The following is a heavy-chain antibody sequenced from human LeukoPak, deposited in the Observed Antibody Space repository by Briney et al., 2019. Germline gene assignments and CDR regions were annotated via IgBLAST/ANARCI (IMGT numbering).Heavy chain of an antibody. CDR2: IYYSGRT. D-gene: IGHD6-13*01. CDR3: ARRGSRSWHFDY. Sequence: TSETLSLTCTVSGGSTSSYYWSWIRQPPGKGLEWIGYIYYSGRTNYNPSLKSRVTISVDTSKNQFSLKLSSVTAADTAVYYCARRGSRSWHFDYWGQGTLVTVSS. V-gene: IGHV4-59*08. J-gene: IGHJ4*02. CDR1: GGSTSSYY.